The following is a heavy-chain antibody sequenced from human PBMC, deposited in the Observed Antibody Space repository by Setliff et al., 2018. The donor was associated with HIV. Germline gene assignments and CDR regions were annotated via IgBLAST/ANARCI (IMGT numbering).Heavy chain of an antibody. V-gene: IGHV1-2*02. CDR2: IYPNTGGT. CDR1: GYTFTDYY. CDR3: ASAPHHVSGTLWY. D-gene: IGHD3-10*01. Sequence: ASVKVSCKASGYTFTDYYIHWVRQAPGQGLEWIGWIYPNTGGTNYAQKFQGRVTMTRDTSISTAYMELSRLTSDDTAIYYCASAPHHVSGTLWYWGQGTAVTVSS. J-gene: IGHJ4*02.